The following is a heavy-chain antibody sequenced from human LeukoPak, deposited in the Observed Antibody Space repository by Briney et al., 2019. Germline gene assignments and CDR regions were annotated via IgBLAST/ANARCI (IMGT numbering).Heavy chain of an antibody. D-gene: IGHD3-16*02. Sequence: PGGSLRLSCAASGFTFSSYAMSWVRQAPGKGLEWVSYISSSGSTIYYADSVKGRFTISRDNAKNSLYLQMNSLRAEDTAVYYCARELMITFGGVVVNKYYFDYWGQGTLVTVSS. CDR3: ARELMITFGGVVVNKYYFDY. V-gene: IGHV3-48*04. CDR2: ISSSGSTI. CDR1: GFTFSSYA. J-gene: IGHJ4*02.